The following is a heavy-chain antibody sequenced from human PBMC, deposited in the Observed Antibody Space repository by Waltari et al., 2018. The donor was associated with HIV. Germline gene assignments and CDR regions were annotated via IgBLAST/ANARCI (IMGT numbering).Heavy chain of an antibody. CDR2: INPKTGAT. Sequence: QVQLVQSGAEVKKPGASVRVSCTASGYTFTDFYIHWVRQSPGQGLEWMGWINPKTGATSYARKFQGRVTMTRDTSTSTVYTKMNRLTSDDTAKYYCTRDLVARRRVFAYSFHGMDVWGQGTMVTVSS. CDR1: GYTFTDFY. D-gene: IGHD2-15*01. J-gene: IGHJ6*02. V-gene: IGHV1-2*02. CDR3: TRDLVARRRVFAYSFHGMDV.